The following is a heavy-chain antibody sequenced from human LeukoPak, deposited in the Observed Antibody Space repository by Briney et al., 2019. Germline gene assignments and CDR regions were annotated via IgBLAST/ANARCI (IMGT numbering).Heavy chain of an antibody. CDR3: ASPSMVVIDAFDI. CDR2: IYPGDSDT. D-gene: IGHD4-23*01. V-gene: IGHV5-51*01. Sequence: GESLKISCKGSGYSFTSYWIGWVRQMPGKGLEWMGIIYPGDSDTRYSPSFQGQVTISADKSISTAYLQWSSLKASDTAMYYCASPSMVVIDAFDIWGQGTMVTVSS. J-gene: IGHJ3*02. CDR1: GYSFTSYW.